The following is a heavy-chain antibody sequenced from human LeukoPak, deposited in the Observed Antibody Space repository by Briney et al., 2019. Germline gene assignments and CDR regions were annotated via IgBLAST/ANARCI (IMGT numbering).Heavy chain of an antibody. D-gene: IGHD3-10*01. J-gene: IGHJ4*02. V-gene: IGHV3-21*01. CDR2: ISSSSSYI. Sequence: PGGSLRLSCAASGFTFSSYSMNWVRQPPGKGLEWVSSISSSSSYIYYADSVKGRFTISRDNAKNSLYLQMNSLRAEDTAVYYCAREPLLWFGELLYYFDYWGQGTLVTVSS. CDR1: GFTFSSYS. CDR3: AREPLLWFGELLYYFDY.